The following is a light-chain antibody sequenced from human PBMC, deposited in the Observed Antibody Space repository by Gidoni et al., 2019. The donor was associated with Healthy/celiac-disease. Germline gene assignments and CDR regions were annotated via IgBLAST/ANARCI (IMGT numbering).Light chain of an antibody. CDR3: AAWDDSLNGWV. Sequence: QSVPTQPPSASGTPGQRVTTSCSGSSSNIGSNPVNWYQQLPGTAPKLLIYSNNQRPSGVPDRFSGSKSGTSASLAISGLQSEDEADYYCAAWDDSLNGWVFGGGTKLTVL. CDR1: SSNIGSNP. CDR2: SNN. J-gene: IGLJ3*02. V-gene: IGLV1-44*01.